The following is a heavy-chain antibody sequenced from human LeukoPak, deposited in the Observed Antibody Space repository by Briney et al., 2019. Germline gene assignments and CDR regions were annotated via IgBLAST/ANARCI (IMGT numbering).Heavy chain of an antibody. J-gene: IGHJ4*02. Sequence: ESGATLVKPTQTLTLTCTFSGFSLSSSGVGVGWIRQPPGKALEWLALIYWDDNKLYSPSLKSRLTITKDTSKNQVVLTMTNMDPVDTATYYCAHYGDYRFLYYFDHWGQGTLVTVSS. CDR1: GFSLSSSGVG. D-gene: IGHD4-17*01. CDR2: IYWDDNK. CDR3: AHYGDYRFLYYFDH. V-gene: IGHV2-5*02.